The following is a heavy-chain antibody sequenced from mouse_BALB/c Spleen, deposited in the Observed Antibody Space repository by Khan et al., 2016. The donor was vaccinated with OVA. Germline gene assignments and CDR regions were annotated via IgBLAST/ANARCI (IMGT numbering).Heavy chain of an antibody. CDR2: IYPYNGGT. CDR3: ARSRGPGYDYCFDY. Sequence: VQLQQSGPELVKPGASVKISCKASGYTFTDYNMHWVKQSHGQSLEWIGYIYPYNGGTGYNQKFKSKATLTVDNSSSTAYMELRSLTSEDSVVYYCARSRGPGYDYCFDYWGQGTTLTVSS. CDR1: GYTFTDYN. D-gene: IGHD2-4*01. J-gene: IGHJ2*01. V-gene: IGHV1S29*02.